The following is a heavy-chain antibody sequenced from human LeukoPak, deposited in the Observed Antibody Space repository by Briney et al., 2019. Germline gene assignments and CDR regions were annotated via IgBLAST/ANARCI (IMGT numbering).Heavy chain of an antibody. CDR1: GFTVSSNY. D-gene: IGHD2-2*01. V-gene: IGHV3-53*01. CDR2: IYSGGST. CDR3: ARSPSFGYYYYMDV. J-gene: IGHJ6*03. Sequence: GGSLRLSCAASGFTVSSNYMSWVRQAPGKGLEWVSVIYSGGSTYCADSVKGRFTISRDNSKNTLYLQMNSLRAEDTAVHYCARSPSFGYYYYMDVWGKGTTVTVFS.